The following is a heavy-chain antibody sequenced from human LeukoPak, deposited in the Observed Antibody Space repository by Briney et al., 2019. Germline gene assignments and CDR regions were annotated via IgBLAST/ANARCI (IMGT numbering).Heavy chain of an antibody. D-gene: IGHD3-10*01. Sequence: GGSLRLSCAASGFTFSSYSMNWVRQAPGKGRGWISYISSASNTIYYADSVKGRFTISRDNAKNSVCLQMTSLRAEDTAMYYCARDGWFGDYNWFDPWGQGTLVTVSS. J-gene: IGHJ5*02. CDR2: ISSASNTI. CDR3: ARDGWFGDYNWFDP. CDR1: GFTFSSYS. V-gene: IGHV3-48*01.